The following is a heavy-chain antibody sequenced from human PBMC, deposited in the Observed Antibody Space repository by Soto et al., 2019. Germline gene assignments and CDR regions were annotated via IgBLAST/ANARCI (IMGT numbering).Heavy chain of an antibody. CDR3: ARDHGFDY. J-gene: IGHJ4*02. V-gene: IGHV3-30-3*01. CDR2: ISYDGSNK. CDR1: GFTFSSYA. Sequence: LRLSCAASGFTFSSYAMHWVRQAPGKGLEWVAVISYDGSNKYYADSVKGRFTISRDNSKNTLYLQMNSLRAEDTAVYYCARDHGFDYWGQGTLVTVSS.